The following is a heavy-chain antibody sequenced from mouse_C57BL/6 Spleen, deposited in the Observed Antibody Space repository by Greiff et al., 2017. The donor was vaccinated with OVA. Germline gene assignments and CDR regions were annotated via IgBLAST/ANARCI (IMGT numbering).Heavy chain of an antibody. CDR3: ARSYGSSYGYFDV. V-gene: IGHV1-82*01. J-gene: IGHJ1*03. CDR2: IYPGDGDT. CDR1: GYAFSSSW. Sequence: VKLMESGPELVKPGASVKISCKASGYAFSSSWMNWVKQRPGKGLEWIGRIYPGDGDTNYNGKFKGKATLTADKSSSTAYMQLSSLTSEDSAVYFCARSYGSSYGYFDVWGTGTTVTVSS. D-gene: IGHD1-1*01.